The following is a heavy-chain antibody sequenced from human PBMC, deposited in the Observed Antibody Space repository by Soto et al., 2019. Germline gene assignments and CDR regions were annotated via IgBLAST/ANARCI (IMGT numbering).Heavy chain of an antibody. CDR3: AIYYIAPDAFDI. D-gene: IGHD3-22*01. V-gene: IGHV3-30*03. CDR1: GFTFSSYG. CDR2: ISYDGSNK. J-gene: IGHJ3*02. Sequence: QVQLVESGGGVVKPGRSLRLSCAASGFTFSSYGMHWVRQAPGKGLEWVAVISYDGSNKYYADSVKGRFTISRDNSKNTLYLQMNSLRAEDTAVYYCAIYYIAPDAFDIWGQGTMVTVSS.